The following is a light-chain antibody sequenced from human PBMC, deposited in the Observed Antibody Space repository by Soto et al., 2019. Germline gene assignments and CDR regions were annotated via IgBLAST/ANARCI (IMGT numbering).Light chain of an antibody. Sequence: QSALTQPPSASGSPGQSVTIPCTGTGSDVGGYDHVSWYQQHPGKAPKLMIYEVTKRPAGVPDRFSGSKSGNTASLTVSGLQAEDEADYYCSSDAGNYNYVFGTGTKVTVL. CDR2: EVT. CDR3: SSDAGNYNYV. CDR1: GSDVGGYDH. V-gene: IGLV2-8*01. J-gene: IGLJ1*01.